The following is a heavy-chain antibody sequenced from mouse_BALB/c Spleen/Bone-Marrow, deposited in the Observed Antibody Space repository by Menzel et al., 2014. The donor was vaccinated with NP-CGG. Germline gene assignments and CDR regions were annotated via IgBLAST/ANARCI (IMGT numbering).Heavy chain of an antibody. CDR2: ISSGGGST. D-gene: IGHD1-2*01. J-gene: IGHJ2*01. Sequence: DVKLVESGGGLVKPGGPLKLSCAASGFGFSSSDMSWVRQTPEKRLEWVAYISSGGGSTYYPDTVKGRFTISRDNAKNTLYLQMSSLKSEDTAMYYCATHYYGRFDYWGQGTTLTVSS. CDR3: ATHYYGRFDY. CDR1: GFGFSSSD. V-gene: IGHV5-12-1*01.